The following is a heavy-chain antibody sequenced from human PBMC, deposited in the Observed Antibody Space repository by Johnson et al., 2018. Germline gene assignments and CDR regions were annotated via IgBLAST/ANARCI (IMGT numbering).Heavy chain of an antibody. Sequence: QVQLVQSGGGVVQPGRSLRLSCAASGFTFSNYGMHWVRQAPGKGLEWVTVISDDGSTESYAESVKGRLTISRDNSKNTLYLQKNSLRGEDTAMYYVAKDQNYFQYGMDVWGQGTTVTVSS. CDR2: ISDDGSTE. CDR3: AKDQNYFQYGMDV. V-gene: IGHV3-30*18. J-gene: IGHJ6*02. CDR1: GFTFSNYG.